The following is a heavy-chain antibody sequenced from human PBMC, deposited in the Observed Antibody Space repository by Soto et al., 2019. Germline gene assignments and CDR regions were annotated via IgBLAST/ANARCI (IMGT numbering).Heavy chain of an antibody. D-gene: IGHD3-3*01. J-gene: IGHJ4*02. CDR1: GGSVKSGRYS. CDR3: ARDFAYFDS. V-gene: IGHV4-61*01. Sequence: XGTLSLTFTVSGGSVKSGRYSGSWIRQPPGKGLEWIGYVYHTGRTSYNPSLKSRVSISMDTSKNQFSLNLDSVTAADTAVYFCARDFAYFDSWGQGTLVTVSS. CDR2: VYHTGRT.